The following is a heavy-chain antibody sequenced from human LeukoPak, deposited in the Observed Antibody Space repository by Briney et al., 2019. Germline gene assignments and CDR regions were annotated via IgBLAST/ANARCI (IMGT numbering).Heavy chain of an antibody. V-gene: IGHV1-2*02. CDR1: GYTFIGYY. D-gene: IGHD3-9*01. J-gene: IGHJ4*02. Sequence: ASVKVSCKASGYTFIGYYLHWVRQAPGQGLEWMGWINPNSGGTNYAQKFQGRVTMTTDTSTSTAYMELRSLRSDDTAVYYCARDLRGWLHFDYWGQGTLVTVSS. CDR3: ARDLRGWLHFDY. CDR2: INPNSGGT.